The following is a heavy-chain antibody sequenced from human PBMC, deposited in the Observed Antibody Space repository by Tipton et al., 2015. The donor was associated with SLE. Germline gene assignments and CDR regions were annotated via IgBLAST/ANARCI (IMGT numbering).Heavy chain of an antibody. D-gene: IGHD5-12*01. CDR3: ARCGDGYDGAGYHYPHYMAV. CDR1: GGPIRSSSSH. V-gene: IGHV4-39*07. CDR2: ISNSGRT. J-gene: IGHJ6*03. Sequence: TLSLTCTVSGGPIRSSSSHWGWIRQPPGKGLEWIGSISNSGRTAYNPSLKTRVAISLDSSKNQFSLTLRSVTAADTAVYYCARCGDGYDGAGYHYPHYMAVWGKGTTVIVSS.